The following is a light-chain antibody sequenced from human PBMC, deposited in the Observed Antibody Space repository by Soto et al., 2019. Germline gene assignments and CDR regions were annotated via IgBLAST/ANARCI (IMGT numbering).Light chain of an antibody. V-gene: IGKV3-11*01. CDR2: DAS. CDR3: QQRSNWPKT. CDR1: QSVSSN. J-gene: IGKJ1*01. Sequence: VMTQSPDTLSVSPGERATLSCRASQSVSSNLAWYQQKPGQAPRLLIYDASNRATGIPARFSGSGSGTDFTLTISSLEPEDFAVYYCQQRSNWPKTFGQGTKVDI.